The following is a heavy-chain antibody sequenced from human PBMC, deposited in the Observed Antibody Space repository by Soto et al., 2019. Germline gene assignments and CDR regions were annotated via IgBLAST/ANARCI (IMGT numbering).Heavy chain of an antibody. D-gene: IGHD6-13*01. CDR1: GFTFSSYA. CDR3: ARELISSSWYREYFDY. CDR2: ISYDGSNK. J-gene: IGHJ4*02. Sequence: SLRLSCAASGFTFSSYAMHWVRQAPGKGLEWVAVISYDGSNKYYAYSGKGRFTISRDNSKTTLYLQMNSLRAEDTAVYYCARELISSSWYREYFDYWAQGTLVTVSS. V-gene: IGHV3-30-3*01.